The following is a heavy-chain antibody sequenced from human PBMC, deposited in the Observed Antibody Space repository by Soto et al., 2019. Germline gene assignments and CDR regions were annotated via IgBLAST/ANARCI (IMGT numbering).Heavy chain of an antibody. CDR3: ATRMPSFLAAAGRPLAKNCFDP. CDR1: SGTSTGDY. J-gene: IGHJ5*02. CDR2: INHSGSN. Sequence: SGTLCPSIPVDSGTSTGDYGGGIRTPPGKGLAWIGGINHSGSNNYNPSLKSRVTMSVDTSTNQFCLKLSSVTAADKAVYYCATRMPSFLAAAGRPLAKNCFDPWGQRTRVTAS. V-gene: IGHV4-34*08. D-gene: IGHD6-13*01.